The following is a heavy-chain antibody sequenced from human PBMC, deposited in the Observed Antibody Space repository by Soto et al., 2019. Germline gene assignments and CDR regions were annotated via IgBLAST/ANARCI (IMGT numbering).Heavy chain of an antibody. V-gene: IGHV3-23*01. CDR1: GFTFSSYA. D-gene: IGHD2-21*01. CDR2: ISGSGGST. J-gene: IGHJ4*02. CDR3: AKDYEKLFFPYYYFDY. Sequence: GGSLRLSCAASGFTFSSYAMSWVRQAPGKGLEWVSAISGSGGSTYYADSVKGRFTISRDNSKNTLYLQMNSLRAEDTAVYYCAKDYEKLFFPYYYFDYWGQGTLVTVSS.